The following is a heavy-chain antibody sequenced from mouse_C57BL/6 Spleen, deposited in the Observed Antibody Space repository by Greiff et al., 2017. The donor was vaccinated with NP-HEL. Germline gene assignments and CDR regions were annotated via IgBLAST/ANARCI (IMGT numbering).Heavy chain of an antibody. CDR1: GYTFTDYE. CDR3: TREGTYYGGSWFAY. Sequence: VQLQQSGAELVRPGASVTLSCKASGYTFTDYEMHWVKQTPVHGLEWIGAIDPETGGTAYNQKFKGKAILTADKSSSTAYMELRSLTSEDSAVYYCTREGTYYGGSWFAYWGQGTLVTVSA. CDR2: IDPETGGT. V-gene: IGHV1-15*01. J-gene: IGHJ3*01. D-gene: IGHD1-1*01.